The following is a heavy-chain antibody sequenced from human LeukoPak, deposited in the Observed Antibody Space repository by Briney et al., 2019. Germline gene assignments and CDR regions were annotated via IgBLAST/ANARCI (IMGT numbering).Heavy chain of an antibody. Sequence: ASVKVSCKASGYTFTSYGISWVRQAPGQGLEWMGWISAYNGNTKYSQKFQGRVTITRDTSASTAYMELSSLRSEDTAVYYCARVNRELSSNWFDPWGQGTLVTVSS. CDR3: ARVNRELSSNWFDP. CDR2: ISAYNGNT. J-gene: IGHJ5*02. V-gene: IGHV1-18*01. D-gene: IGHD1-26*01. CDR1: GYTFTSYG.